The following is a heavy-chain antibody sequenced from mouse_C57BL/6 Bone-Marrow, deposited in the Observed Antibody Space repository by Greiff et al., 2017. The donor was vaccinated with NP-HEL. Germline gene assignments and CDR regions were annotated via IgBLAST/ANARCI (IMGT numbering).Heavy chain of an antibody. CDR3: ARHGDYYGSSVNWYVGV. CDR2: IWSDGST. J-gene: IGHJ1*03. Sequence: QVQLKESGPGLVAPSQSLSITCTVSGFSLTSYGVHWVRQPPGKGLEWLVVIWSDGSTTYNYALQSRLSISTDNSKSQVFLKMNRLQTYDTAMYYCARHGDYYGSSVNWYVGVWGTGTRGTVSS. CDR1: GFSLTSYG. D-gene: IGHD1-1*01. V-gene: IGHV2-6-1*01.